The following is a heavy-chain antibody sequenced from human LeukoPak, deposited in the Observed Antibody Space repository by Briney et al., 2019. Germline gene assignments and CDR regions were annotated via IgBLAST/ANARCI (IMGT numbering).Heavy chain of an antibody. D-gene: IGHD3-10*01. CDR1: GYTFTTYF. Sequence: ASVKVSCKASGYTFTTYFIHWVRQVPGQGLEWMGVINPSGGSTSYAQNFQGRLTMTRDTSTSTVYMELSSLRSEDTALYYCARPNYYGSESYSFDYWGQGTLVTVSS. J-gene: IGHJ4*02. V-gene: IGHV1-46*01. CDR2: INPSGGST. CDR3: ARPNYYGSESYSFDY.